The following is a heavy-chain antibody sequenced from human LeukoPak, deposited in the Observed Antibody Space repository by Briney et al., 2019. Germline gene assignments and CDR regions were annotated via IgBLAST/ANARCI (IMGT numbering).Heavy chain of an antibody. CDR2: INYSGST. CDR1: GGSFSGYY. V-gene: IGHV4-34*01. Sequence: SETLSLTCAVYGGSFSGYYWSWIRQPPGKGLEWIGEINYSGSTNYNPSLKSRVTISVDTSKNQFSLKLSSVTAADTAVYYCARCIVATVIDYWGQGTLVTVSS. CDR3: ARCIVATVIDY. J-gene: IGHJ4*02. D-gene: IGHD5-12*01.